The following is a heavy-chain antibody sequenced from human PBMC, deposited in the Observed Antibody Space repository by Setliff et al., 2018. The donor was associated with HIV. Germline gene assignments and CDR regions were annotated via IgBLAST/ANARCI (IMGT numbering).Heavy chain of an antibody. Sequence: PSETLSLTCTVSGGSIYGYYWDWIRQPPGKEMEFIGYTYISGSTNYSPSFESRVIISADPSKNQFSLNLSSVTATDSAVYYCARLGRPYSGQGWFDPWGQGILVTVSS. CDR3: ARLGRPYSGQGWFDP. V-gene: IGHV4-4*09. CDR2: TYISGST. D-gene: IGHD5-12*01. CDR1: GGSIYGYY. J-gene: IGHJ5*02.